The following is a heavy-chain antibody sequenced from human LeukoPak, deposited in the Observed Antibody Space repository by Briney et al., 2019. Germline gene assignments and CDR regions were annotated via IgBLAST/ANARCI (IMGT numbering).Heavy chain of an antibody. J-gene: IGHJ6*03. D-gene: IGHD1-14*01. CDR2: IYYSGST. V-gene: IGHV4-39*07. CDR3: GSLRNYYYMDV. Sequence: SETLSLTCTVSGGSISSSSYYWGWIRQPPGKGLEWIGSIYYSGSTYYNPSLKSRVTISVDTSKNQFSLKLSSVTAADTAVYYCGSLRNYYYMDVWGKGTTVTVSS. CDR1: GGSISSSSYY.